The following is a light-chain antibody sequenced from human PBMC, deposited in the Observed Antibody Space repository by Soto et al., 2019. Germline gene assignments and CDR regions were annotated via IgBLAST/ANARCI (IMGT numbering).Light chain of an antibody. CDR2: DVS. J-gene: IGKJ1*01. CDR3: QQYGSSPT. Sequence: EIVLTQSPGTLSLSPGERATLSCRSSQSVSSSYLAWYQQKPGQAPRLLIYDVSSRATGIPDRFSGSGSGTDFSLPISRLEPEDSAVYYCQQYGSSPTFGQGTKVEIK. V-gene: IGKV3-20*01. CDR1: QSVSSSY.